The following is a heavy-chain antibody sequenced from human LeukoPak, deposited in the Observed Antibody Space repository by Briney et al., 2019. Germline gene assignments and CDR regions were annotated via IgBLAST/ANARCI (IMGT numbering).Heavy chain of an antibody. CDR1: GFTFSSYD. Sequence: PGGSLRLSCAASGFTFSSYDMHWVRQAPGKGLEWVAVLWYDGNNRYYADSVKGRFIISRDNSKNTLYLQMNSLRAEDTAVYYCARESAAGTCDYWGQGTLVTVSS. D-gene: IGHD6-13*01. V-gene: IGHV3-33*01. CDR3: ARESAAGTCDY. J-gene: IGHJ4*02. CDR2: LWYDGNNR.